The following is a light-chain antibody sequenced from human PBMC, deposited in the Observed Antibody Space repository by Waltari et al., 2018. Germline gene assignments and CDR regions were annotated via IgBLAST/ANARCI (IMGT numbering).Light chain of an antibody. CDR2: AAS. J-gene: IGKJ2*01. Sequence: IQLTQSQSSLSASVGDRVNITCRASQDISGYLAWYQQKPGQAPKVLIYAASTLQSGVPSRFSGSGSGTDFTLTISSLQPEDFATYYCQQLNTYPRTFGQGTKLEI. CDR3: QQLNTYPRT. V-gene: IGKV1-9*01. CDR1: QDISGY.